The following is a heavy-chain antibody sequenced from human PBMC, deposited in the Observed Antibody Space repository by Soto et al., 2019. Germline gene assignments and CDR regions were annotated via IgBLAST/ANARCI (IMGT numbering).Heavy chain of an antibody. Sequence: EVQLVESGGGLVKPGGSLRLSCAASGFSFSYAWMSWVRQAPGKGLEWVGRVKSKTDGGTTDYAAPVKGRFTISRDDSKTTVYLQMNSLKTEDTAVYYCTTDCSGGSCYPGAHYYYYGMDVWGPGTTVTVS. CDR2: VKSKTDGGTT. CDR1: GFSFSYAW. V-gene: IGHV3-15*01. J-gene: IGHJ6*02. D-gene: IGHD2-15*01. CDR3: TTDCSGGSCYPGAHYYYYGMDV.